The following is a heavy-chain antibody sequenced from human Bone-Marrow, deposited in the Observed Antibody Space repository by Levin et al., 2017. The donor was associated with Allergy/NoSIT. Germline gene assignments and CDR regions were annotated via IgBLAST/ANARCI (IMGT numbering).Heavy chain of an antibody. Sequence: GASVKVSCKASGGSFNTDTIIWVRQAPGQGLEWMGGIIPIFGTPNNAQKFQDRVTITADESTSTVYMEVNSLTSEDTAVYFCAREKGAGDLNLNYYGVDVWGQGTAVTVSS. CDR2: IIPIFGTP. CDR1: GGSFNTDT. J-gene: IGHJ6*02. CDR3: AREKGAGDLNLNYYGVDV. D-gene: IGHD1-26*01. V-gene: IGHV1-69*13.